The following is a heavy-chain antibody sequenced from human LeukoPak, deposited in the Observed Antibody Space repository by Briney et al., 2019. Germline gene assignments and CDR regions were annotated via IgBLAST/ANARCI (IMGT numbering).Heavy chain of an antibody. Sequence: QPWGSLRLSCAASGFTFSSFNMNWGRQAPGKGREGSSYPSSSTSTIYYAASVRGRLTISRDNGKNSLYLQMNSLRAEDTAVYYCARHRGYNFGYSIDVWGKGTTVTVSS. CDR3: ARHRGYNFGYSIDV. J-gene: IGHJ6*03. V-gene: IGHV3-48*01. CDR2: PSSSTSTI. CDR1: GFTFSSFN. D-gene: IGHD5-18*01.